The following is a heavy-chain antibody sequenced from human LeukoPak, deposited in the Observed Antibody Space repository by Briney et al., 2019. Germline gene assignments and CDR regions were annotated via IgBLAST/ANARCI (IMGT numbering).Heavy chain of an antibody. CDR1: GGSFSGYY. J-gene: IGHJ4*02. D-gene: IGHD5-24*01. CDR3: ARKRGWLQLRYFDY. V-gene: IGHV4-34*01. Sequence: PSETLSLTCAVYGGSFSGYYWSSIRQPPGKGLEWIGEINHSGSTNYNPSLKSRVTISVDTSKNQFSLELSSVTAADTAVYYCARKRGWLQLRYFDYWGQGTLVTVSS. CDR2: INHSGST.